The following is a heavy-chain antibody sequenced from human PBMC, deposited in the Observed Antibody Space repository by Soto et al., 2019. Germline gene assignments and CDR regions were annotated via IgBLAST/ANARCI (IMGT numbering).Heavy chain of an antibody. J-gene: IGHJ4*02. CDR1: GYTFRNYG. V-gene: IGHV1-18*01. D-gene: IGHD3-10*01. CDR3: AWAIAGGYCHTTLDY. CDR2: INVYNGNT. Sequence: QVQLVQSGAEVQKPGASVKVSCKASGYTFRNYGISWVRQAPGQGLEWMGWINVYNGNTEYAQTVQGRLIMTTDTSTNTAYMELRSLRSDDTAVDYCAWAIAGGYCHTTLDYWGQGTLVTASS.